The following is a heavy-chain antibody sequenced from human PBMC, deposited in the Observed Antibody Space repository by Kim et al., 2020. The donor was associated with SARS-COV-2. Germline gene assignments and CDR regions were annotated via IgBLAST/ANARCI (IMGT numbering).Heavy chain of an antibody. Sequence: SETLSLTCTFSGASMTNYYWNWIRQAPGKELEWIGYIFYSVTTNYNPSLKSRVTISLDTSKNQFSLKLTSVTAADTAVYFCARGGTNQLAQVWGQGTLVT. D-gene: IGHD2-2*01. V-gene: IGHV4-59*13. CDR1: GASMTNYY. J-gene: IGHJ4*02. CDR3: ARGGTNQLAQV. CDR2: IFYSVTT.